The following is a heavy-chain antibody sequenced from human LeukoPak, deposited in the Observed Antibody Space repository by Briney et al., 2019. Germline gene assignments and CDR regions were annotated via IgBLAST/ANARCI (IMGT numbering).Heavy chain of an antibody. D-gene: IGHD2-2*01. CDR1: GFTVSSNY. CDR3: AKGHRTFDAFDI. V-gene: IGHV3-23*01. Sequence: PGGSLRLSCAASGFTVSSNYMSWVRQAPGKGLEWVSAISGSGGSTYYADSVKGRFTISRDNSKNTLYLQMNSLRAEDTAVYYCAKGHRTFDAFDIWGQGTMVTVSS. CDR2: ISGSGGST. J-gene: IGHJ3*02.